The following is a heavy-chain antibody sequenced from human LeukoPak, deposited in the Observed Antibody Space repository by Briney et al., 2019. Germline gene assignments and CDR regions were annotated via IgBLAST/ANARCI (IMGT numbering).Heavy chain of an antibody. Sequence: SETLSLTCTISGDSMSGYSWSWLRQPAGKELEWIGRIYTSYFTEYNLSLDGRVTMSIDTSKDQFSLMLDSVTAADTAIYYCARVHIVTGTYFDSWGQGALVTVSS. V-gene: IGHV4-4*07. CDR3: ARVHIVTGTYFDS. CDR1: GDSMSGYS. CDR2: IYTSYFT. D-gene: IGHD3-10*01. J-gene: IGHJ4*02.